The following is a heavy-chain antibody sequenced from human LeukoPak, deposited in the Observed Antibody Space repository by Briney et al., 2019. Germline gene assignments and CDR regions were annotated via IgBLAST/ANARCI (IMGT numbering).Heavy chain of an antibody. J-gene: IGHJ4*02. Sequence: SETLSLTCAVYGGSFSGYYWSWIRQPPGKGLEWIGEINHSRSTNYNPSLKSRVTISVDTSKNQFSLKLSSVTAADTAVYYCASTQTGQQLVRSINTTPWGAIDYWGQGTLVTVSS. V-gene: IGHV4-34*01. D-gene: IGHD6-13*01. CDR1: GGSFSGYY. CDR3: ASTQTGQQLVRSINTTPWGAIDY. CDR2: INHSRST.